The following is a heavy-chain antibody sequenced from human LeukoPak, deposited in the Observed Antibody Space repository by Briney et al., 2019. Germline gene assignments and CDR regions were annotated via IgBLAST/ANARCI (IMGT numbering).Heavy chain of an antibody. V-gene: IGHV3-53*01. CDR3: AREARPGGFRYNWFDP. J-gene: IGHJ5*02. CDR2: IYSGGTT. CDR1: GFTVSGNY. Sequence: PGGSLRLSCAVSGFTVSGNYMSWVRQAPGKGLEWVSLIYSGGTTYYADSVKGRFTISRDNSKNTLYLQMNSLRAEDTAVYYCAREARPGGFRYNWFDPWGQGTLVTVSS. D-gene: IGHD2-15*01.